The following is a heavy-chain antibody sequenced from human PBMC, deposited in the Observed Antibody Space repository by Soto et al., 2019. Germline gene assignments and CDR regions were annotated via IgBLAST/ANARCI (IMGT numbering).Heavy chain of an antibody. CDR3: AGAVAGTPHPTFDY. V-gene: IGHV1-69*01. Sequence: QVQLVRSGAAVKKPGSSVKVSCKASGGTFSSYAISWVRQAPGQGLEWMGGIIPIFGTADYAQKFQGRVTITADESTSTAYMELSSLRSEDTAVDYCAGAVAGTPHPTFDYWGQGTLVTVSS. J-gene: IGHJ4*02. D-gene: IGHD6-19*01. CDR2: IIPIFGTA. CDR1: GGTFSSYA.